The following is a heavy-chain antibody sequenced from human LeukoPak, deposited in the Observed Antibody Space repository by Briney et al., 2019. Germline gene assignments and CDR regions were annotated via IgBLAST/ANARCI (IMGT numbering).Heavy chain of an antibody. V-gene: IGHV3-23*01. Sequence: PGGSLRLSCAVSGFTFSSYAMSWIRQAPGKGLEWVSTISGSGISTYFADSVKGRFTISRDNSRNTLFLQMNSLRAEDTALFYCAKGDNNILTGYYNSFDSWGQGTLVTVSS. CDR1: GFTFSSYA. CDR2: ISGSGIST. CDR3: AKGDNNILTGYYNSFDS. J-gene: IGHJ4*02. D-gene: IGHD3-9*01.